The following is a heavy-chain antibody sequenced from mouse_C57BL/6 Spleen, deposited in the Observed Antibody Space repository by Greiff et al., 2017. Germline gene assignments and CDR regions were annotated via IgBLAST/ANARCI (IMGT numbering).Heavy chain of an antibody. CDR2: IDPSDSYT. CDR3: ARSGYDGYYYFDY. D-gene: IGHD2-3*01. V-gene: IGHV1-59*01. CDR1: GYTFTSYW. Sequence: QVQLKQPGAELVRPGTSVKLSCKASGYTFTSYWMHWVKQRPGQGLEWIGVIDPSDSYTNYNQKFKGKATLTVDTSSSTAYMQLSSLTSEDSAVYYCARSGYDGYYYFDYWGQGTTLTVSS. J-gene: IGHJ2*01.